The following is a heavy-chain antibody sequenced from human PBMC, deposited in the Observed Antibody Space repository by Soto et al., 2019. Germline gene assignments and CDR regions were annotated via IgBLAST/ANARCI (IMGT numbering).Heavy chain of an antibody. CDR3: AWVTAIGSLYYFYY. J-gene: IGHJ4*02. D-gene: IGHD2-21*02. CDR1: GYTFTSYG. CDR2: ISAYNGNT. Sequence: GASVKVSCKASGYTFTSYGISWVRQAPGQGLEWMGWISAYNGNTNYAQKLQGRVTMTTDTSTSTAYMELRSLRSDDTAVYYCAWVTAIGSLYYFYYWGQGTLVTVSS. V-gene: IGHV1-18*01.